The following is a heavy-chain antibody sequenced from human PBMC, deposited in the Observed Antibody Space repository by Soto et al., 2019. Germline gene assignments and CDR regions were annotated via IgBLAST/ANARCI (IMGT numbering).Heavy chain of an antibody. CDR3: AKDGGRVVVTAPDY. D-gene: IGHD2-21*02. CDR1: GFTFDDYA. V-gene: IGHV3-9*01. Sequence: EVQLVESGGGLVQPGGSLRLSCAASGFTFDDYAMHWVRQAPGKGLEWVSGISWNSGNIGYVDSVKGRFTISRDNAKNSLYLQMNSLRPEDTALYYCAKDGGRVVVTAPDYWGQGTLVTVSS. CDR2: ISWNSGNI. J-gene: IGHJ4*02.